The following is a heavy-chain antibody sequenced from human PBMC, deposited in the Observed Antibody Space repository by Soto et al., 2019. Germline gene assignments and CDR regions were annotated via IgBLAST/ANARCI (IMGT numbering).Heavy chain of an antibody. V-gene: IGHV3-13*05. D-gene: IGHD3-3*01. CDR2: IGTAGDP. CDR3: ARGRITIFGAVIILGPDYGMDV. CDR1: GFTFSSYD. J-gene: IGHJ6*02. Sequence: GGSLRLSCAASGFTFSSYDMHWVCQATGKGLEWVSAIGTAGDPYYPGSVKGRFTISRENAKNSLYLQMNSLRAGDTAVYYCARGRITIFGAVIILGPDYGMDVWGQGTTVTVSS.